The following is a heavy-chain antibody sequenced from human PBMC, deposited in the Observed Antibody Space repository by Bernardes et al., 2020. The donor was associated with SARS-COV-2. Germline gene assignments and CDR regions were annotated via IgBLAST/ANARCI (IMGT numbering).Heavy chain of an antibody. CDR1: GASVSVGSYY. Sequence: SETLSLTCTVSGASVSVGSYYYGWLRQPPGKRLEWLGHNHHDGDAYYNPPLKSRLTISFDTSKNQWSLDLTSVTAADTAIYYCTREPLGGPMLDLWGQGTLVAVTS. CDR2: NHHDGDA. D-gene: IGHD3-16*01. V-gene: IGHV4-31*03. CDR3: TREPLGGPMLDL. J-gene: IGHJ1*01.